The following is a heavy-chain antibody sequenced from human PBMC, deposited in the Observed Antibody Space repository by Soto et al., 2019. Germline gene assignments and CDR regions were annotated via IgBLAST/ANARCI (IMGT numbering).Heavy chain of an antibody. J-gene: IGHJ3*02. CDR3: ARDLGYCSSPSCSAFDI. V-gene: IGHV1-69*08. D-gene: IGHD2-2*03. CDR2: IIPILGIA. CDR1: GGTFSSYT. Sequence: QVQLVQSGAEVKKPGSSVKVSCKASGGTFSSYTISWVRQAPGQGLEWMGRIIPILGIANYAQKFQGRVTITADKSTSTAYMELSSLRSEDTAVYYCARDLGYCSSPSCSAFDIWGQGTMVTVSS.